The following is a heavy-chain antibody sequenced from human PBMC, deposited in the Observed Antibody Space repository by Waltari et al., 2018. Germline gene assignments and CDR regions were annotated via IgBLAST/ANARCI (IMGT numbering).Heavy chain of an antibody. D-gene: IGHD5-18*01. CDR1: GGSISSGGYY. CDR2: IYYSGST. CDR3: ARGVDTAMGTDFDY. J-gene: IGHJ4*02. Sequence: QVQLQESGPGLVKPSQTLSLTCTVSGGSISSGGYYWSWICQHPGKGLEWIGYIYYSGSTYYNPSLKRRVTISVDTSKNQFSLKLSSVTAADTAVDYCARGVDTAMGTDFDYWGQGTLVTVSS. V-gene: IGHV4-31*03.